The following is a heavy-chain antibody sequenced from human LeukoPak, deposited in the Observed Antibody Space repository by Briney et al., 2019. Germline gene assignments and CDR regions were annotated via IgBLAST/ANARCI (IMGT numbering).Heavy chain of an antibody. CDR2: IYYSGST. D-gene: IGHD2-2*01. CDR3: AKAPRGAAIRFWFDY. Sequence: PSETLSLTCTVSGGSISSYYWSWIRQPPGKGLEWIGYIYYSGSTNYNPSLKSRVTISVDTSKNQFSLKLSSVTAEDTAVYYCAKAPRGAAIRFWFDYWGQGTLVTVSS. CDR1: GGSISSYY. V-gene: IGHV4-59*01. J-gene: IGHJ4*02.